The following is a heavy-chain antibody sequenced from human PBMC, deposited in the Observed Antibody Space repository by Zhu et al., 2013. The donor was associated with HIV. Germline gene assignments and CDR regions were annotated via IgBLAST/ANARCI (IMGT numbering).Heavy chain of an antibody. J-gene: IGHJ6*02. CDR3: ARADVVVPAAYYYGMDV. CDR2: IIPIFGTA. D-gene: IGHD2-2*01. CDR1: GGTFSSYA. Sequence: QVQLVQSGAEVKKPGSSVKVSCKASGGTFSSYAISWVRQAPGQGLEWMGGIIPIFGTANYAQKFQGRVTITADKSTSTAYMELSSLRSEDTAVYYCARADVVVPAAYYYGMDVWGQGTTVTVSS. V-gene: IGHV1-69*06.